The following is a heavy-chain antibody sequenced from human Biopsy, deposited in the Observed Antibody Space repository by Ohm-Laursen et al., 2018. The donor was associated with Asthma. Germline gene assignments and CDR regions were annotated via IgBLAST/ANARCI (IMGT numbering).Heavy chain of an antibody. Sequence: GTLSPTCDVYPGSFSGFFWTWIRQSPGKGPEWIGETNERGVTNNNPSLKSRVIISIDTYWNRVSLKLTSVTAADTTVYYCARGPELDVWGQGTTVTVSS. CDR2: TNERGVT. CDR1: PGSFSGFF. V-gene: IGHV4-34*01. CDR3: ARGPELDV. J-gene: IGHJ6*02.